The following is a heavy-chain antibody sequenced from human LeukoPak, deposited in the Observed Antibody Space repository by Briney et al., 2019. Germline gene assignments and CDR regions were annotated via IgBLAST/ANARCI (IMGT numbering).Heavy chain of an antibody. V-gene: IGHV4-59*01. CDR3: ARTSSSSGPADY. D-gene: IGHD6-6*01. Sequence: GSLRLSCAASGFTFSSYAMSWIRQPPGKGLEWIGYIYYSGSTNYNPSLKSRVTISVDTSKNQFSLKLSSVTAADTAVYYCARTSSSSGPADYWGQGTLVTVSS. J-gene: IGHJ4*02. CDR2: IYYSGST. CDR1: GFTFSSYA.